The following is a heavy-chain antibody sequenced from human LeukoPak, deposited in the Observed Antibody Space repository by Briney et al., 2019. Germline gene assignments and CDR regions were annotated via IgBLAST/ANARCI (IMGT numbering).Heavy chain of an antibody. Sequence: GASVKVSCKASGYTFTSYYMHWVRQAPGQGLEWMGIINPSGGSTSYAQKFQGRVTMTRDMSTSTVYMELSSLRSEDTAVYYCARGQSITMVRGVITADYWGQGTLVTVSS. CDR1: GYTFTSYY. V-gene: IGHV1-46*01. CDR3: ARGQSITMVRGVITADY. D-gene: IGHD3-10*01. J-gene: IGHJ4*02. CDR2: INPSGGST.